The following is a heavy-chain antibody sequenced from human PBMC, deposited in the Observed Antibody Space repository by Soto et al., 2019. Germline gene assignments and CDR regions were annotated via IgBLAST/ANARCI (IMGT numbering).Heavy chain of an antibody. CDR3: ARRGFWSGYYTYRGYGMDV. V-gene: IGHV1-69*12. CDR1: GGTFSSYA. Sequence: QVQLVQSGAEVKKPGSSVKVSCKASGGTFSSYAIGWVRQAPGQGLEWMGGIIPIFGTANYAQKFQGRVTITADESTSTAYMELSSLRSEDTAVYYCARRGFWSGYYTYRGYGMDVWGQGTTVTVSS. J-gene: IGHJ6*02. CDR2: IIPIFGTA. D-gene: IGHD3-3*01.